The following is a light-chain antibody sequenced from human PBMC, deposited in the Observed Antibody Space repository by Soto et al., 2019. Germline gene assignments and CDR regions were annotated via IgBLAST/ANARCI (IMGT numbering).Light chain of an antibody. J-gene: IGLJ3*02. CDR3: SSFAGSTNRV. CDR1: SSDVGGYNY. Sequence: QSVLTQPPSASGSPGQSVTISCTGTSSDVGGYNYVSWYQQHPGKAPKLMIYEVTKRPSGVPDRFSGSKSGNTASLTVSGLQAEDEAEYYCSSFAGSTNRVFGGGTKVTVL. CDR2: EVT. V-gene: IGLV2-8*01.